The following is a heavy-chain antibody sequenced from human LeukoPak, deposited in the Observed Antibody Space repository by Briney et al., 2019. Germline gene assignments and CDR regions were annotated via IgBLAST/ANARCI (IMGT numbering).Heavy chain of an antibody. CDR2: IYHSGST. D-gene: IGHD5-12*01. Sequence: AETLSLTCTLSAGSISTYYWSWIRQPPGKGLEWIGYIYHSGSTNYNPSLKSRVTISVDTSKNQFSLKLSSVTAADTAVYYCARGGGYASPIGYWGQGALVTVSS. J-gene: IGHJ4*02. V-gene: IGHV4-59*01. CDR3: ARGGGYASPIGY. CDR1: AGSISTYY.